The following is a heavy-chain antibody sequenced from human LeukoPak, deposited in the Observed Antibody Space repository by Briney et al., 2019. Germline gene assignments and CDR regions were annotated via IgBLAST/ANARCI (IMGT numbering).Heavy chain of an antibody. CDR3: ARKGYYYYGMDV. V-gene: IGHV1-46*01. Sequence: ASVKVSCKASGYSFTGYYMHWVRQAPGQGLEWMGIINPSGGSTSYAQKFQGRVTMTRDTSTSTVYMELSSLRSEDTAVYYCARKGYYYYGMDVWGQGTTVTVSS. CDR2: INPSGGST. CDR1: GYSFTGYY. J-gene: IGHJ6*02.